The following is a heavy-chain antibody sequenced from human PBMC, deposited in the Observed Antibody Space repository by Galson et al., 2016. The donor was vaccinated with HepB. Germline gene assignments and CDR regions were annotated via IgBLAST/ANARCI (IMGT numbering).Heavy chain of an antibody. D-gene: IGHD5-18*01. CDR1: GFTVSSNY. CDR2: IYSGGST. Sequence: SLRLSCAASGFTVSSNYMSWVRQAPGKGLEWVSVIYSGGSTYYADSVKGRFTISRDNSKNTLYLQMNSLRAEDTAVYYCARGGRDTAMDYYCYGMDVWGQGTKVTVSS. V-gene: IGHV3-66*01. CDR3: ARGGRDTAMDYYCYGMDV. J-gene: IGHJ6*02.